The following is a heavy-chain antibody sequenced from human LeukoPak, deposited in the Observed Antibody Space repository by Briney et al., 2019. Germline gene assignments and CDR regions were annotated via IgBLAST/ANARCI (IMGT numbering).Heavy chain of an antibody. D-gene: IGHD2-15*01. CDR2: IYYSGST. J-gene: IGHJ3*02. Sequence: SETLSLTCTVSGGSISSYYWSWIRQPPGKGLEWIGYIYYSGSTNYNPSLKSRVTMSVDTSKNQFSLKLSSVTAADTAVYYCARETPEGAFDIWGQGTMVTVSS. V-gene: IGHV4-59*12. CDR3: ARETPEGAFDI. CDR1: GGSISSYY.